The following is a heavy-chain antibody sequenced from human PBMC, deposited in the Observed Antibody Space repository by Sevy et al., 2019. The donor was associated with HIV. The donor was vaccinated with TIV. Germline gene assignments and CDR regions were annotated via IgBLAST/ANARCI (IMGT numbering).Heavy chain of an antibody. CDR1: GFTFSNYA. CDR3: EAIATAGRDY. Sequence: GGSLRLSCAASGFTFSNYAMNWVRQTPGKGLEWVSSISGSGDNTYYADSVKGRFTISRDISYNTVTLQMSSLRAEDTAVYYCEAIATAGRDYWGQGTLVTVSS. V-gene: IGHV3-23*01. CDR2: ISGSGDNT. D-gene: IGHD6-13*01. J-gene: IGHJ4*02.